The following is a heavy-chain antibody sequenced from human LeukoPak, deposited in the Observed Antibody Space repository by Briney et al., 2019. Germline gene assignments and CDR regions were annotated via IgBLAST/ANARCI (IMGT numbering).Heavy chain of an antibody. D-gene: IGHD2-2*02. CDR3: ARERGYCSSPSCYTSDAFDM. V-gene: IGHV1-2*02. CDR1: GYTFTGYY. J-gene: IGHJ3*02. CDR2: INPNSGGT. Sequence: GASVKVSCKTSGYTFTGYYMHWVRQAPGHGLEWMGWINPNSGGTNYAQTFQGRVSMTRDTSISTAFMELSRLRSDDTAVYYCARERGYCSSPSCYTSDAFDMWGPGTMVTVSS.